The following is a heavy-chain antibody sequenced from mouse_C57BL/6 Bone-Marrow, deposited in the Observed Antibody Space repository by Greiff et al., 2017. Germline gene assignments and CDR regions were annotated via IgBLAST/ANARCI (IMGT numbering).Heavy chain of an antibody. CDR3: ARPGKDY. Sequence: QVQLQQPGAELVKPGASVKLSCKASGYTFTSYWMQWVKQRPGQGLEWIGEIDPSDSYTNYNQKFKGKATLTVDTSSSTAYMQLSSLTSEDSAVYYWARPGKDYWGQGTTLTVSS. CDR1: GYTFTSYW. D-gene: IGHD4-1*01. CDR2: IDPSDSYT. J-gene: IGHJ2*01. V-gene: IGHV1-50*01.